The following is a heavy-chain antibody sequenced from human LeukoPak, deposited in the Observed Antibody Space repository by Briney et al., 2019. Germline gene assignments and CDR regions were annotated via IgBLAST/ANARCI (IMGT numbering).Heavy chain of an antibody. Sequence: GGSLRLSCAASGFTFSSYGMHWVRQAPGKGLEWVAVISYDGSNKYYADSVKGRFTISRDNSKNTLYLQMNSRRAEDTAVYYCAKDIMITFGGVIAWGQGTLVTVSS. D-gene: IGHD3-16*02. V-gene: IGHV3-30*18. CDR2: ISYDGSNK. CDR3: AKDIMITFGGVIA. CDR1: GFTFSSYG. J-gene: IGHJ4*02.